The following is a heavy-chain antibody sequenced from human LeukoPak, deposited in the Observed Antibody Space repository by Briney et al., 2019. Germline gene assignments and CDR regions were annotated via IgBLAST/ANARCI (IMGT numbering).Heavy chain of an antibody. CDR1: GFTFSSYS. V-gene: IGHV3-21*01. Sequence: TGGSLRLSCAASGFTFSSYSMNWVRQAPGKGLEWVSSVSGRSSFIFYADSVQGRFTISRDDAKDSLFLQLNSLRAEDTAVYYCARVSDAYDYFFDYWGQGTLVTVSS. CDR2: VSGRSSFI. J-gene: IGHJ4*02. CDR3: ARVSDAYDYFFDY. D-gene: IGHD5-12*01.